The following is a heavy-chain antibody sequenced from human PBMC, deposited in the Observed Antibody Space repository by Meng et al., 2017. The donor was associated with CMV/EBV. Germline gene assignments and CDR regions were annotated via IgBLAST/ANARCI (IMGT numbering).Heavy chain of an antibody. CDR2: IIPIFGTA. V-gene: IGHV1-69*05. CDR1: GGTFSSYA. D-gene: IGHD2-2*02. CDR3: ARVIVVPAAIPLYYYYGMDV. Sequence: SVKVSCKASGGTFSSYAISWVRQAPGQGLEWMGGIIPIFGTANYAQKFQGRVTITTDESTSTAYMELSSLRSEDTAVYYCARVIVVPAAIPLYYYYGMDVWGRGTTVTVSS. J-gene: IGHJ6*02.